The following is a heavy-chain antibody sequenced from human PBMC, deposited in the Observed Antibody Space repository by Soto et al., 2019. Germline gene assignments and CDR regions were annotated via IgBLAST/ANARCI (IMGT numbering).Heavy chain of an antibody. CDR2: IHYSGTS. V-gene: IGHV4-59*01. J-gene: IGHJ4*02. CDR1: GGSINNYY. CDR3: ASVRASASNLAPYYLDF. Sequence: SETLSLTCSVSGGSINNYYWTWIRQSPGKGLEWIGYIHYSGTSSCHASYNPSLRSRVTISVDPSKHQFSLTVKSVTAADTALYYCASVRASASNLAPYYLDFWGQGALVIVSS. D-gene: IGHD2-2*01.